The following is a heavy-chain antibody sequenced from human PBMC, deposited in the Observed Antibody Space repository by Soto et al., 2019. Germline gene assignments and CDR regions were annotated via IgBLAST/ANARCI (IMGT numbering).Heavy chain of an antibody. CDR3: SRDRKYQLLTGGIQYGMDV. J-gene: IGHJ6*02. V-gene: IGHV1-46*01. D-gene: IGHD2-2*01. Sequence: SXMISFKASGYSXTSYYMNVVRQAPGQGLEGIGIINRSGCSTSYAQKFQVRVTMTRDTSTSTVYMELSSLRSEDTAVYYCSRDRKYQLLTGGIQYGMDVWGQGTTGTVS. CDR1: GYSXTSYY. CDR2: INRSGCST.